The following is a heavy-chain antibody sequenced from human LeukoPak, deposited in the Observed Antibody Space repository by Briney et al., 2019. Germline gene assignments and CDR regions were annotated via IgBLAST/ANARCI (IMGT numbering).Heavy chain of an antibody. CDR1: GFTFSSYT. V-gene: IGHV3-48*01. Sequence: GGSLRLSCAASGFTFSSYTMNWIRQAPGKGLEWISYISNSDTWYADSVKGRFTISRDNSKNTMYLQLNSLRAEDTAVYYCAKDRGHCINGVCHNYYYMDVWGKGTTVTVSS. CDR2: ISNSDT. J-gene: IGHJ6*03. D-gene: IGHD2-8*01. CDR3: AKDRGHCINGVCHNYYYMDV.